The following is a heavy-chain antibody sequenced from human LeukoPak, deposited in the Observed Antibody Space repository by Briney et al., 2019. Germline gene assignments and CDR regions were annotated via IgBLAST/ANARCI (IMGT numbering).Heavy chain of an antibody. CDR2: ISGSGGST. D-gene: IGHD6-13*01. J-gene: IGHJ6*03. CDR1: GFTFSSYA. CDR3: ARVYSSSWYSGYLYMDV. V-gene: IGHV3-23*01. Sequence: GGSLRLSCAASGFTFSSYAMSWVRQAPGKGLEWVSAISGSGGSTYYADSVKGRFTISRDNAKQSLFLQMNSLRAEDTAIYYCARVYSSSWYSGYLYMDVWGKGTTVTVSS.